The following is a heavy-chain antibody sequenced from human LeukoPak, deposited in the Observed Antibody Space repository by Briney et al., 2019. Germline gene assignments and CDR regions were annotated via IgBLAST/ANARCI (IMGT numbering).Heavy chain of an antibody. V-gene: IGHV1-58*01. CDR3: ATLLEWLLPQDYYYGMDV. Sequence: SVKVSCKASGFTFTSSAVQWVRQARGQRLEWIGWIVVGSGNTNYAQKLQERVTITRDMSTSTAYMELSSLRSEDTAVYYCATLLEWLLPQDYYYGMDVWGQGTTVTVSS. D-gene: IGHD3-3*01. CDR1: GFTFTSSA. J-gene: IGHJ6*02. CDR2: IVVGSGNT.